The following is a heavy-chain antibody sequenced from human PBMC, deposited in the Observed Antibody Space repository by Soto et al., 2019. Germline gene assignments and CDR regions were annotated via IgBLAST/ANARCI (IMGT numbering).Heavy chain of an antibody. CDR3: VRHYLGY. CDR1: GFTFSSYW. CDR2: IKGDGSEK. V-gene: IGHV3-7*05. Sequence: EVQLVESGGGLVKPGGSLRLSCAASGFTFSSYWMSWVRQAAGKGLEWVANIKGDGSEKNYVDSVKGRFTISRDNDKNTLDLQMNSLRAEDTAVYYCVRHYLGYWGQGTLVTVSS. J-gene: IGHJ4*02.